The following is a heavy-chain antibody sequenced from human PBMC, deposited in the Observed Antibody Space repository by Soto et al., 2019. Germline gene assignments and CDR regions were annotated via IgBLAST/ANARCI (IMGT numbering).Heavy chain of an antibody. D-gene: IGHD5-18*01. J-gene: IGHJ6*02. CDR1: GFTVSDNY. V-gene: IGHV3-53*01. Sequence: LRLSCAASGFTVSDNYITWVRQAPGRGLEWVSLLYSGGRIYYADSVKGRFTISRDTSKKTLYLQMNSLRTEDTAVYYCARSDPGYAYGLNVWGQGTTVTVSS. CDR2: LYSGGRI. CDR3: ARSDPGYAYGLNV.